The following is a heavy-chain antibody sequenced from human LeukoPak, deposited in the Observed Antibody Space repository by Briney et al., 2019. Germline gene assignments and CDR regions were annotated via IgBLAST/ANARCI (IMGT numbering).Heavy chain of an antibody. V-gene: IGHV3-33*01. Sequence: GGSLRLSCAASGFTFSSYGMHWVRQAPGKGLEWVAVIWYDGSNKYYADSVKGRFTISRDNSKNTLYLQMNSLRAEDTAVYYCARDPVAGLFDYWGQGTLVTASS. J-gene: IGHJ4*02. CDR1: GFTFSSYG. CDR3: ARDPVAGLFDY. D-gene: IGHD6-19*01. CDR2: IWYDGSNK.